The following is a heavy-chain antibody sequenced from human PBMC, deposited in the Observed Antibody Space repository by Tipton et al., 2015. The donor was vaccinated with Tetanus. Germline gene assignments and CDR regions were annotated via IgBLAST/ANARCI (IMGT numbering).Heavy chain of an antibody. CDR3: ARRPNWGSVWDAFDM. D-gene: IGHD7-27*01. Sequence: TLSLTCTVSGDFISSSNYFWGCIRQPPAKGLEWIGTIYYSGSTYYNASLKSRVTIFIDMSKKQFSLQLSSVTAADTALYYCARRPNWGSVWDAFDMWGQGTLVAVSS. J-gene: IGHJ3*02. V-gene: IGHV4-39*01. CDR1: GDFISSSNYF. CDR2: IYYSGST.